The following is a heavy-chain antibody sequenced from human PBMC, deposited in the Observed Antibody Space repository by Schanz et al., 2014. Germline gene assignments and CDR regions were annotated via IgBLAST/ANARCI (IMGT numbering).Heavy chain of an antibody. CDR1: GFTLSNSD. CDR2: IGYLGDT. Sequence: DVQLLESGGGLVQPGGSLRLSCAASGFTLSNSDMHWVRQGTGKGLEWVSTIGYLGDTYYPDSVKGRFTISRDNSKNTLYLQMNTLRSDDTAVYYCARSAGRDFWSGYYTRFDYWGQGTLVTVSS. J-gene: IGHJ4*02. V-gene: IGHV3-13*01. CDR3: ARSAGRDFWSGYYTRFDY. D-gene: IGHD3-3*01.